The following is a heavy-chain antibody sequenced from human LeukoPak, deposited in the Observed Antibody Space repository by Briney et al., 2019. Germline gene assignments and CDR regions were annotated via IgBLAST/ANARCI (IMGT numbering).Heavy chain of an antibody. D-gene: IGHD1-26*01. Sequence: AGGSLRLSCAASGFTFSSYSMNWVRQAPGKGLEWVSSISSSSSYIYYADSVKGRFTISRDNAKNSLYLQMNSLRAEDTAVYYCARVPGVSGSYYSSLHLDYWGQGTLVTVSS. CDR2: ISSSSSYI. V-gene: IGHV3-21*01. J-gene: IGHJ4*02. CDR3: ARVPGVSGSYYSSLHLDY. CDR1: GFTFSSYS.